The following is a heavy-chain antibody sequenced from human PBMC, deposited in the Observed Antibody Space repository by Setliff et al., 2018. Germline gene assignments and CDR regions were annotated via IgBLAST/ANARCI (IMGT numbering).Heavy chain of an antibody. J-gene: IGHJ5*01. CDR2: VFYSGDT. Sequence: KPSETLSLTCTVSGGSVKSHYWSWIRQTPEKGLEWIGFVFYSGDTNSNPSLKSRVTMSVDTSKNQFSLKLNSVTAADTATYYCARDRSYYASGSFTKWFDYWGQGALVTVSS. V-gene: IGHV4-59*02. CDR3: ARDRSYYASGSFTKWFDY. CDR1: GGSVKSHY. D-gene: IGHD3-10*01.